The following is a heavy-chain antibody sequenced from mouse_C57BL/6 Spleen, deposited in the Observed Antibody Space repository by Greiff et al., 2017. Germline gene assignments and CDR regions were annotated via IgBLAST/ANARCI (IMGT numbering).Heavy chain of an antibody. Sequence: VQLQQPGAELVRPGSSVKLSCKASGYTFTSYWMHWVKQRPIQGLEWIGNIDPSDSETHYNQKFKDKATLTVDKSSSTAYMQLSSLTSEDSAVYYCAREIRAYYYGSSYGFDYWGQGTTLTVSS. D-gene: IGHD1-1*01. CDR1: GYTFTSYW. CDR3: AREIRAYYYGSSYGFDY. V-gene: IGHV1-52*01. J-gene: IGHJ2*01. CDR2: IDPSDSET.